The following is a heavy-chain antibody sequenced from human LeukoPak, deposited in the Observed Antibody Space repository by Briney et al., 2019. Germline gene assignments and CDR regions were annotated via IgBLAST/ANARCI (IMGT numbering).Heavy chain of an antibody. CDR3: ARDNEVGAISPDY. CDR1: GYTFTSYA. Sequence: ASVKVSCKASGYTFTSYAMHWVRQAPGQRLEWMGWINAGNGNTKYSQKFQGRVTITRDTSASTAYMELSSLRSDDTAVYYCARDNEVGAISPDYWGQGTLVTVSS. J-gene: IGHJ4*02. V-gene: IGHV1-3*01. CDR2: INAGNGNT. D-gene: IGHD1-26*01.